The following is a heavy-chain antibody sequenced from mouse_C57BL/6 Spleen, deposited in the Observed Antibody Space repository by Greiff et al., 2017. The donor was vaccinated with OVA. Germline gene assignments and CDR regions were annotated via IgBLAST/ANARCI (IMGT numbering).Heavy chain of an antibody. D-gene: IGHD1-1*01. CDR3: ARWGVYDYDAMDY. CDR1: GYTFTSYW. V-gene: IGHV1-64*01. CDR2: IHPNSGST. Sequence: VQLQQPGAELVKPGASVKLSCKASGYTFTSYWMHWVKQRPGQGLEWIGMIHPNSGSTNYNKKFKSKATLTVDKSSSTAYMQRSSLTSEDSAVYYCARWGVYDYDAMDYWGQGTSVTVSS. J-gene: IGHJ4*01.